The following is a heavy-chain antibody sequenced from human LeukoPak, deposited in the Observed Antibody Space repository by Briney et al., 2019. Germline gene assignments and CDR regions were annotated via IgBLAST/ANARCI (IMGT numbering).Heavy chain of an antibody. V-gene: IGHV4-4*07. CDR2: IYTSGST. J-gene: IGHJ4*02. CDR1: GVSISSYY. Sequence: PSETLSLTCSVSGVSISSYYWSWIRQPAGKGLEWIGRIYTSGSTNYNPSLKSRVTISLDTSKNQFSLKLSSVTAADTAVYYCARESYDSSLPDYWGQGTLVTVSS. CDR3: ARESYDSSLPDY. D-gene: IGHD3-22*01.